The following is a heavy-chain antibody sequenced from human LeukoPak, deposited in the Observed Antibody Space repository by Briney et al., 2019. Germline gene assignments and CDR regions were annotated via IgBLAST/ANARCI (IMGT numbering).Heavy chain of an antibody. CDR2: INHSGST. D-gene: IGHD6-19*01. CDR3: AGSIAVAGPLDY. Sequence: SETLSLTCAVNGGSFSGYYWTWIRQSPGKGLEWIGEINHSGSTNYNASLKSRVTISEDTSKNQFSLKMTSVTAADTAVYYCAGSIAVAGPLDYWGQGTLVTVSS. V-gene: IGHV4-34*01. J-gene: IGHJ4*02. CDR1: GGSFSGYY.